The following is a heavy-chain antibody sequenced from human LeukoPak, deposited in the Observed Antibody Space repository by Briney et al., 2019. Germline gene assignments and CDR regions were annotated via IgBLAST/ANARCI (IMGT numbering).Heavy chain of an antibody. Sequence: SETLSLTCTVSGGSISSYYWSWIRQPPGKGLEWIGNIYYSGSTYYNPSLKSRVTISVDRSKNQFSLKLTSVTAADTAVYYCARAFPFDDYGDPDAFDIWGQGTMVTVSS. CDR1: GGSISSYY. J-gene: IGHJ3*02. V-gene: IGHV4-59*12. CDR2: IYYSGST. CDR3: ARAFPFDDYGDPDAFDI. D-gene: IGHD4-17*01.